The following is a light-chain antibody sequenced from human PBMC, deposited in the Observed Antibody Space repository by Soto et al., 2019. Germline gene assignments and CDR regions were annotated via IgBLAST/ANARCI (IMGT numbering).Light chain of an antibody. CDR2: DVS. CDR1: SSEVGGYNY. CDR3: SSYTRSSPYG. V-gene: IGLV2-14*01. J-gene: IGLJ1*01. Sequence: QSALTQPASVSGSPGQSITISCTGTSSEVGGYNYVSWYQQHPGKAPKLMIYDVSNRPSGVSNRFSGSKSGNTASLTISGLQAEDEADYYCSSYTRSSPYGFGTGTKVTVL.